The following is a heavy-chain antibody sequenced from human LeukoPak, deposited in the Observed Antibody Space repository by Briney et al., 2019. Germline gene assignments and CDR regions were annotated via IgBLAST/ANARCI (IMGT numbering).Heavy chain of an antibody. J-gene: IGHJ5*02. CDR1: GGSISSYY. V-gene: IGHV4-59*01. CDR3: ARDQKLHP. Sequence: SETLSLTCTVYGGSISSYYWSWIRQPPGKGLKWIGYIYYSGSTNYNPSLKSRVTISVDTSKNQFSLKLSSVTAADTAVYYCARDQKLHPWGQGTLVTVSS. CDR2: IYYSGST. D-gene: IGHD4-11*01.